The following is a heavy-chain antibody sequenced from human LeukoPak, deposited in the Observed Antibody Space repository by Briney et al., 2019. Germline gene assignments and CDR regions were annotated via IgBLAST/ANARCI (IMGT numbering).Heavy chain of an antibody. D-gene: IGHD6-13*01. CDR1: GFTVSDNY. CDR2: MYSRGDT. CDR3: ARDAPQVPAAGVLAS. Sequence: PGGSLRLYCAASGFTVSDNYMSWVRQAPGKGLEWVTVMYSRGDTYYANSVKGRFTFSRDISKNTLYLQMNGLRVEDTAMYYCARDAPQVPAAGVLASWGQGTLVIVSS. V-gene: IGHV3-53*01. J-gene: IGHJ5*02.